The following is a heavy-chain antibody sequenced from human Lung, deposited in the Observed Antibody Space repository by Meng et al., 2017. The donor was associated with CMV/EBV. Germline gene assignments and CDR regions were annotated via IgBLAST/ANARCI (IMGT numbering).Heavy chain of an antibody. D-gene: IGHD3-10*01. Sequence: GGSLRLSCAVSGININTYCMHWVRQDPGKGLVWLSRIYSDGISTRYADSVKGRFTISRDNTKNTLYLQMNGLRAEDTAVYYCAREPGRGTFEIWGHGTLVTVSS. V-gene: IGHV3-74*01. CDR1: GININTYC. CDR2: IYSDGIST. CDR3: AREPGRGTFEI. J-gene: IGHJ3*02.